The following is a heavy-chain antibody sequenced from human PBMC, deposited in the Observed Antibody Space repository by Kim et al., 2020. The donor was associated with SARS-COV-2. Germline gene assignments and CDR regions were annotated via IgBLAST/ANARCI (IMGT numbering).Heavy chain of an antibody. V-gene: IGHV5-51*01. Sequence: GESLKISCKGSGYSFTSYWIGWVRQMPGKGLEWMGIIYPGDSDTRYSPSFQGQVTISADKSISTASLQWSSLKASDTAMYYCARHLAGFNYYYYGMDVWGQGTTVTVSS. CDR1: GYSFTSYW. CDR3: ARHLAGFNYYYYGMDV. J-gene: IGHJ6*02. CDR2: IYPGDSDT. D-gene: IGHD6-13*01.